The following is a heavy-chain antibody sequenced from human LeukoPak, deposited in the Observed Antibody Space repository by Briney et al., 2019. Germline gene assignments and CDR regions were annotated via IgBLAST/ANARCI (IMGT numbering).Heavy chain of an antibody. CDR2: IYHSGST. CDR3: ARDKAKMATYGDDWFDP. Sequence: SETLSLTCTVSGYSISSGYYWGWIRQPPGKGLEWIGSIYHSGSTYYNPSPKSRVTISVDTSKNQFSLKLSSVTAADTAVYYCARDKAKMATYGDDWFDPWGQGTLVTVSS. V-gene: IGHV4-38-2*02. J-gene: IGHJ5*02. CDR1: GYSISSGYY. D-gene: IGHD4-17*01.